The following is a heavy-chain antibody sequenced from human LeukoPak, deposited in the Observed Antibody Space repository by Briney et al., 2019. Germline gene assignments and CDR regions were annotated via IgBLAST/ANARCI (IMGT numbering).Heavy chain of an antibody. Sequence: ASVKVSCKASGYTFASYDINWVRQASGQGLEWMGWMNPNNGNTGYAQKFQGRVTMTRDTSISTAYMELRGLRSEDTAVYYCVRDGEGVAISVNYWFDPWGQGTLVTVSS. CDR2: MNPNNGNT. CDR3: VRDGEGVAISVNYWFDP. D-gene: IGHD3-10*01. CDR1: GYTFASYD. J-gene: IGHJ5*02. V-gene: IGHV1-8*01.